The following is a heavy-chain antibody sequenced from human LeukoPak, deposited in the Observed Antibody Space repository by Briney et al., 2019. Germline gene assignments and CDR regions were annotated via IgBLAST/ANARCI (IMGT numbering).Heavy chain of an antibody. CDR2: INHRGTT. CDR1: GDSFSGYY. Sequence: SETLSLTCAVYGDSFSGYYWSWIRQPPGKGLEWIAEINHRGTTHYNPSLKSRVNISADTSKNQFSLHLDSVTAADTAVYYCARDGGYSYGYDYWGQGTLVTVSS. J-gene: IGHJ4*02. D-gene: IGHD5-18*01. V-gene: IGHV4-34*01. CDR3: ARDGGYSYGYDY.